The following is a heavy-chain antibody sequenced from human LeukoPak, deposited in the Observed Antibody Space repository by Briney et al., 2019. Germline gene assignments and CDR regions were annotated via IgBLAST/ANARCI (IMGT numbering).Heavy chain of an antibody. V-gene: IGHV4-4*07. CDR1: GGSISSYY. J-gene: IGHJ4*02. CDR2: IHTTGGT. D-gene: IGHD2-2*01. Sequence: SETLSLTCTVSGGSISSYYWSWIRQPAGKGLEWIGRIHTTGGTMYNPSLKRRISMSVDASKNQFSLKLSSVTAADTAVYYCARHLALGYCPSSSCSSPLFDYWGQGTLVTVSS. CDR3: ARHLALGYCPSSSCSSPLFDY.